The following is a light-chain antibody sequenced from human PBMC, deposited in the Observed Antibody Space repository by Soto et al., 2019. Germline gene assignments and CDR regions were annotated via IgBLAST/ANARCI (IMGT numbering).Light chain of an antibody. CDR3: SSYAGSNNVL. V-gene: IGLV2-8*01. CDR2: EVT. Sequence: QSALTQPPSASGSPGQSVTRSCTGTSSDVGGYDFVSWYQQHPGKAPKLLIYEVTKRPSGVPDRISGSKSGNTASLTVSGLQAEDEADYYCSSYAGSNNVLFGGGTKLTVL. J-gene: IGLJ2*01. CDR1: SSDVGGYDF.